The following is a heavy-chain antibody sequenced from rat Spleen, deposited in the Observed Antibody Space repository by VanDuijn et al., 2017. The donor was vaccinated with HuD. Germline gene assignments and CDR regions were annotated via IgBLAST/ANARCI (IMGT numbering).Heavy chain of an antibody. V-gene: IGHV5-7*01. D-gene: IGHD1-11*01. J-gene: IGHJ2*01. Sequence: EVQLVESGGGLVQPGRSLKLSCAASGFSFSDSNMAWVRQAPKKGLEWVATITYDGAHTYYRDSVKGRLTISRANARRFLFLQMDSLRSEDTATYYCARHGRGRPFDYWGQGVVVTVSS. CDR1: GFSFSDSN. CDR3: ARHGRGRPFDY. CDR2: ITYDGAHT.